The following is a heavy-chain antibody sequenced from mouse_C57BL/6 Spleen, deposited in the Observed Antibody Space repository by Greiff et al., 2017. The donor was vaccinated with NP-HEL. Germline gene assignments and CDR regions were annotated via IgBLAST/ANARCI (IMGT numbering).Heavy chain of an antibody. V-gene: IGHV5-4*01. D-gene: IGHD1-1*01. Sequence: EVKLVESGGGLVKPGGSLKLSCAASGFTFSSYAMSWVRQTPEKRLEWVATISDGGSYTYYPDNVKGRFTISRDNAKNNLYLQMSHLKSEDTAMYYCARDIGSSYGGFAYWGQGTLVTVSA. CDR3: ARDIGSSYGGFAY. CDR1: GFTFSSYA. CDR2: ISDGGSYT. J-gene: IGHJ3*01.